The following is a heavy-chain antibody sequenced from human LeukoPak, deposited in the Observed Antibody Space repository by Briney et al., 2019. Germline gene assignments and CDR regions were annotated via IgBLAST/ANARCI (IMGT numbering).Heavy chain of an antibody. CDR2: ISPEGGDT. Sequence: ASVKVSCKASGYTFTDYFMHWVRQAPGQGLEWMGWISPEGGDTHYAQRFQGRVTMTRDTSISTAYMELTSLSSDDTAVYYWARNYGHNSKYFDFWGQGTLVTVSS. CDR1: GYTFTDYF. D-gene: IGHD4-17*01. V-gene: IGHV1-2*02. CDR3: ARNYGHNSKYFDF. J-gene: IGHJ4*02.